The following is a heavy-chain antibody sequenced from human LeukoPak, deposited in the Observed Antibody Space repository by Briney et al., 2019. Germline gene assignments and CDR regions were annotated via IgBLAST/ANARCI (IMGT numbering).Heavy chain of an antibody. J-gene: IGHJ4*02. Sequence: PGGSPRLSCAASGFTFSSYSMNWVRQAPGKGLEWVSSISSSSSYIYYADSVKGRFTISRDNAKNSLYLQMNSLRAEDTAVYYCARAFADGYNSSPFDYWGQGTLVTVSS. CDR3: ARAFADGYNSSPFDY. CDR2: ISSSSSYI. CDR1: GFTFSSYS. V-gene: IGHV3-21*01. D-gene: IGHD5-24*01.